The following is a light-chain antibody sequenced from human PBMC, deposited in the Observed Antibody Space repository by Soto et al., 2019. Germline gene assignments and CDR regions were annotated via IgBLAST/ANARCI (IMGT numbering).Light chain of an antibody. CDR1: QSVSSNY. CDR3: QQYGSSPTWT. J-gene: IGKJ1*01. CDR2: GAS. V-gene: IGKV3-20*01. Sequence: ESVLTQSPGTLSLSPGERATLSCRASQSVSSNYLAWYQQTPGQAPRLLIYGASTRATGIPDRFSGSGSGTDFTLTISRLEPEDSAVYYCQQYGSSPTWTFGQGTKVEIK.